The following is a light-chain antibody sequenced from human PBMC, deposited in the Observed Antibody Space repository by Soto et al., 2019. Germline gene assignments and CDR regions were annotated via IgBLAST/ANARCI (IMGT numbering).Light chain of an antibody. Sequence: QSALTQPASVSGSPGQSITISCAGTSTDVGSYDFVSWYQQHPGKAPKLVISEVSNRPSGVSNRFSGSKSGNTASLTISGPQAEDEADYYCSSYTSRSTLVFGTGTKVTVL. V-gene: IGLV2-14*01. CDR1: STDVGSYDF. CDR3: SSYTSRSTLV. J-gene: IGLJ1*01. CDR2: EVS.